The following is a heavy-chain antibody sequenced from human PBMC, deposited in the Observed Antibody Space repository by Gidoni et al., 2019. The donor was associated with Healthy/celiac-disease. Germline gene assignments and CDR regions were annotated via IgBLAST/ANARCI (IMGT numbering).Heavy chain of an antibody. Sequence: QLQLQESGPGLVKPSETLSLPCTVSGGALRSSSYYWGWIRQPPGKGLEWIGSIYYSGSTYYNPSLKSRVTISVDTSKNQFSLKLSSVTAADTAVYYCARHLYCSSTSCYKNAFDIWGQGTMVTVSS. J-gene: IGHJ3*02. CDR1: GGALRSSSYY. CDR2: IYYSGST. V-gene: IGHV4-39*01. D-gene: IGHD2-2*02. CDR3: ARHLYCSSTSCYKNAFDI.